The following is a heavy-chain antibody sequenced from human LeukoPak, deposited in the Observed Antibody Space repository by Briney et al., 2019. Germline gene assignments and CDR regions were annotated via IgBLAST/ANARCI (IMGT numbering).Heavy chain of an antibody. CDR3: ARENMIVVVYDAFDI. CDR2: INSDGSST. V-gene: IGHV3-74*01. Sequence: GGSLRLSCAASGFTFSSFWMHWVRQAPGKGLVWVSRINSDGSSTSYADSVKGRFTISRDNAKNTLYLQMNSLRAEDTAVYYCARENMIVVVYDAFDIWGQGTMVTVSS. J-gene: IGHJ3*02. CDR1: GFTFSSFW. D-gene: IGHD3-22*01.